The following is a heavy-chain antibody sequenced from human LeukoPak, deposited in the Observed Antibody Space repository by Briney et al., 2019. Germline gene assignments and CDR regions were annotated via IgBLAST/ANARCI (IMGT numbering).Heavy chain of an antibody. V-gene: IGHV3-23*01. CDR2: ISRSGDKT. J-gene: IGHJ4*02. D-gene: IGHD2-15*01. CDR1: GFTFSNYA. CDR3: ARFCGPSTCYSGFDS. Sequence: GGSLRLSCSASGFTFSNYAMTWVRQAPGQGLERVSTISRSGDKTYYAASVKGRFTISRDNSKNTLYLQMNSLRAADTAIYYCARFCGPSTCYSGFDSWGQGTLVTVSS.